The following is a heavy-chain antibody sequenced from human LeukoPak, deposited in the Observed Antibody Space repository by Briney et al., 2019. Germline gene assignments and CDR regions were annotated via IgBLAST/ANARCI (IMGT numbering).Heavy chain of an antibody. CDR1: GDSISSYY. V-gene: IGHV4-59*01. CDR2: IYYIGSN. J-gene: IGHJ3*02. Sequence: PSETLSLTCTVSGDSISSYYWSWIRRPPGKGLGGIGYIYYIGSNNYNPSLKSRVTRSVDTSKNQFSLKLSSVTAADTAVYYCARDYAFDIWGQGTMVTVSS. CDR3: ARDYAFDI.